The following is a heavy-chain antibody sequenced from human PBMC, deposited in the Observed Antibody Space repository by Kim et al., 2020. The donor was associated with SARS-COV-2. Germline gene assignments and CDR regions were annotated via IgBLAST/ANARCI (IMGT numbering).Heavy chain of an antibody. D-gene: IGHD6-19*01. Sequence: GGSLRLSCAASGFTFSSYAMSWVRQAPGKGLEWVSAISGSGGSTYYADSVKGRFTISRDNSKNTLYLQMNSLRAEDTAVYYCANNIEDIAVAGTGGRVQSWGQGTLVTVSS. CDR2: ISGSGGST. J-gene: IGHJ4*02. CDR3: ANNIEDIAVAGTGGRVQS. V-gene: IGHV3-23*01. CDR1: GFTFSSYA.